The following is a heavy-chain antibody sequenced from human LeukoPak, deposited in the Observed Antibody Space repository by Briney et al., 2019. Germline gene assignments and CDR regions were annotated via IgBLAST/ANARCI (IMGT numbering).Heavy chain of an antibody. V-gene: IGHV4-38-2*01. CDR2: MYHSGGT. J-gene: IGHJ4*02. CDR3: ARLRFDFWSGYTHPYFDY. CDR1: GYSISSGYY. D-gene: IGHD3-3*01. Sequence: SETLSLACAGSGYSISSGYYWGWIRQSPGKGLEWIGSMYHSGGTYKNPSLKSRVTISVDTSKIQFSLKLSSVAATDTAVYFCARLRFDFWSGYTHPYFDYWGQGTLVTVSS.